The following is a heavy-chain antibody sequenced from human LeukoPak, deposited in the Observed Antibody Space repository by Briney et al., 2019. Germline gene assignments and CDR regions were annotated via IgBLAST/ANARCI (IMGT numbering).Heavy chain of an antibody. J-gene: IGHJ4*02. CDR3: AKDKYYDILTGPFYY. Sequence: GGSLRLSCAASGFTFSSYAMSWVRQAPGKGLEWVSAISGSGGSTYYADSVKGRFTISRDNSKNTLYLQMNSLRAEDTAVYYCAKDKYYDILTGPFYYWGQGTLVTVSS. CDR1: GFTFSSYA. D-gene: IGHD3-9*01. CDR2: ISGSGGST. V-gene: IGHV3-23*01.